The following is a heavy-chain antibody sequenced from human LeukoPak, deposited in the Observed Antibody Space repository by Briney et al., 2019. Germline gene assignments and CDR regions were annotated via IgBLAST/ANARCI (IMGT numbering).Heavy chain of an antibody. CDR3: ARGLGNRDGFDM. D-gene: IGHD1-14*01. CDR2: IYSGGST. Sequence: GGSLRLSCAASGFIVSINCMSWVRQAPGKGLEWVAVIYSGGSTYYAGSVKGRFTISRDNVKNTLYLQMNSLLAEDTAVYYCARGLGNRDGFDMWGQGTAVTVSS. J-gene: IGHJ3*02. V-gene: IGHV3-53*01. CDR1: GFIVSINC.